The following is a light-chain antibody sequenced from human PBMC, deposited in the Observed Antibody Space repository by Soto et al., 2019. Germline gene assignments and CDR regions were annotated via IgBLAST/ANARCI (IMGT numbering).Light chain of an antibody. CDR2: STS. CDR1: QGIGSS. J-gene: IGKJ4*01. Sequence: AIQLTQSPSSLSASVGDRVTITCRASQGIGSSLAWYQQKPGKPPRVLIYSTSTLSSGVPSRFSGNGSGTDFSLTISSLQPEDFVTYFCQQVNTFPFTFGGGTRVDIK. CDR3: QQVNTFPFT. V-gene: IGKV1-13*02.